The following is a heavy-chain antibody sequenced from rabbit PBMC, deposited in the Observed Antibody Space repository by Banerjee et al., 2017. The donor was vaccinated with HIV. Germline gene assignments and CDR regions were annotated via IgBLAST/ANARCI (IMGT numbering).Heavy chain of an antibody. D-gene: IGHD8-1*01. V-gene: IGHV1S45*01. CDR1: GFSFSSNYW. J-gene: IGHJ4*01. CDR2: IGAGST. CDR3: ARGDAVSSYEKYYFKL. Sequence: QEQLEESGGDLVKPEGSLTLTCTASGFSFSSNYWLCWVRQAPGKGLEWIACIGAGSTYYATWAKGRFTISKSTSLNTVDLKMTGLTAADTATYFCARGDAVSSYEKYYFKLWGPGTLVTVS.